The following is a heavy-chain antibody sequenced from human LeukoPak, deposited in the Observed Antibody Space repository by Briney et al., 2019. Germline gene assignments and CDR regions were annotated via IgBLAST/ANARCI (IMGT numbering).Heavy chain of an antibody. Sequence: PSKTLSLTCTVSGGSISSSSYYWGWIRQPPGKGLEWIGSIYYSGSTYYNPSLKSRVTISVDTSKNQFSLKLSSVTAADTAVYYCARHRKYYDILTGYYEGAFDIWGQGTMVTVSS. J-gene: IGHJ3*02. V-gene: IGHV4-39*01. D-gene: IGHD3-9*01. CDR2: IYYSGST. CDR1: GGSISSSSYY. CDR3: ARHRKYYDILTGYYEGAFDI.